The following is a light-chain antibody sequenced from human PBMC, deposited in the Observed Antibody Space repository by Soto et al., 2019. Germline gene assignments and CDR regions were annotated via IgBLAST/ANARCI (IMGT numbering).Light chain of an antibody. J-gene: IGKJ4*02. CDR1: QNIDKW. V-gene: IGKV1-5*01. CDR2: DAS. Sequence: DIQMTQSPATLSSSLGDRVSITCRASQNIDKWLAWYQQKPQQDPKLLIFDASTLESGVPARFSGSGSGTEFSLMISSRLADEFATVYCYQYNTDPGTFGPGTKVEIK. CDR3: YQYNTDPGT.